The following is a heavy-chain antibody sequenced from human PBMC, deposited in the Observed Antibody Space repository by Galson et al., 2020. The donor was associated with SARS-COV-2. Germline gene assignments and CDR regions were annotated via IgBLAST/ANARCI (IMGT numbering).Heavy chain of an antibody. V-gene: IGHV4-39*07. CDR2: IYYSGST. Sequence: SETLSLTCTVSGGSISSSSYYWGWIRQPPGKGLEWIGSIYYSGSTYYNPSLKSRVTISVDTSKNQFSLKLSSVTAADTAVYYCARDSSGGARPHGFDPWGQGTLVTVSS. CDR3: ARDSSGGARPHGFDP. CDR1: GGSISSSSYY. J-gene: IGHJ5*02. D-gene: IGHD6-6*01.